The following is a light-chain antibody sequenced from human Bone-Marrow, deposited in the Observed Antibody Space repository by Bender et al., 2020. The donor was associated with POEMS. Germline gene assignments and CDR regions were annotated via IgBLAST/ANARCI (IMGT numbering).Light chain of an antibody. CDR3: CSYAGGTSV. Sequence: QSALTQPASVSGSPGQSVTISCTGTSSDVGHYNLVSWYQQYPGKAPKLMIYEGSKRPSGISNRFSGSKSGNTASLTISGLQAEDEADYYCCSYAGGTSVFGGGTKVTVL. J-gene: IGLJ3*02. CDR2: EGS. V-gene: IGLV2-23*01. CDR1: SSDVGHYNL.